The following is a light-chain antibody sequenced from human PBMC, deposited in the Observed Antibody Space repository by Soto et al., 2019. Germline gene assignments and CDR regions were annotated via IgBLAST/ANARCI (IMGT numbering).Light chain of an antibody. Sequence: QSALTQPASVSGSPGQSITISCTGTSSDVGGYNSVSWYQQHPGKAPKLMIYDVSNRPSGVSNRLSGSKSGNTASLTISGLQAEDEADYYCSSYTGSNTWVFGGGTQLTVL. J-gene: IGLJ3*02. CDR3: SSYTGSNTWV. V-gene: IGLV2-14*01. CDR2: DVS. CDR1: SSDVGGYNS.